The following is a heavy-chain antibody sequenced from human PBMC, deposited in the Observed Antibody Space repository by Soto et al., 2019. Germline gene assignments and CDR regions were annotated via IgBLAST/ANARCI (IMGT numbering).Heavy chain of an antibody. V-gene: IGHV3-15*07. CDR3: TTLGSHYYYHNFDV. CDR2: VKMKSEGATT. CDR1: GFTFSNAW. J-gene: IGHJ6*02. Sequence: EVQLVESGGGLVTPGGSLRLSCAASGFTFSNAWMNWVRQAPGKGLEWVGLVKMKSEGATTHYAAPVNGRFTISRDDSEQTLYLQMSSPKTEDTAVYYCTTLGSHYYYHNFDVWGQGTTVTVSS.